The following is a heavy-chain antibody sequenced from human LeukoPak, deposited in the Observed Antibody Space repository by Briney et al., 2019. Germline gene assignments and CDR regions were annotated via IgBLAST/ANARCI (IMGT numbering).Heavy chain of an antibody. V-gene: IGHV1-46*01. J-gene: IGHJ3*02. CDR2: INPSGGST. Sequence: EASVKVSCKASGYTFTSYYMQWVRQAPGQELEWMGIINPSGGSTIYAQKFQGRVTMTRDMSTSTVYMELSSLRSEDTAVYYCARDRNLRGMVAATYDAFDIWGQGTMVTVSS. CDR3: ARDRNLRGMVAATYDAFDI. D-gene: IGHD2-15*01. CDR1: GYTFTSYY.